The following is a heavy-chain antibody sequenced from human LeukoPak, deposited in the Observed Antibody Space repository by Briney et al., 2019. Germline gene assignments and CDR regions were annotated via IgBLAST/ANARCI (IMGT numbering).Heavy chain of an antibody. D-gene: IGHD6-13*01. CDR3: ARERVSPRTDACDI. J-gene: IGHJ3*02. Sequence: GGSLRLSCAASGFTFSDYYMSWIRQAPGKGLEWASYSSSSGGTIYNADSVKGRFTISRDNAKNSLYLQMNSLRFEDTAVYYCARERVSPRTDACDIWGQGTMVTVSS. V-gene: IGHV3-11*01. CDR2: SSSSGGTI. CDR1: GFTFSDYY.